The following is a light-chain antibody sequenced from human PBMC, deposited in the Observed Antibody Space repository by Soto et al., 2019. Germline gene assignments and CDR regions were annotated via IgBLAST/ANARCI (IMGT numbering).Light chain of an antibody. CDR1: SSDVGGYNL. J-gene: IGLJ2*01. V-gene: IGLV2-23*02. CDR3: CSYAGSRTHVL. CDR2: EVS. Sequence: QSALTQPASVSGSPGQSITISCIGTSSDVGGYNLVSWYQQHPGKAPKVLIYEVSERPSGVSNRFSGSKSGNTASLTISGLQAEDEAEYYCCSYAGSRTHVLFCGGTKLTVL.